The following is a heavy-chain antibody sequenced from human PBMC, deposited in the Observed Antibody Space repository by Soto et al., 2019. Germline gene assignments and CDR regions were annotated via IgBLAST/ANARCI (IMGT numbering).Heavy chain of an antibody. D-gene: IGHD3-10*01. CDR1: GGSISSGGYY. J-gene: IGHJ4*02. CDR3: ARVGGFGDVY. Sequence: SETLSLTCTVSGGSISSGGYYWSRIRQHPGKGLEWIGYIYYSGSTYYNPSLKSRVTISVDTSKNQFSLKLSSVTAADTAVYYCARVGGFGDVYWGQGTLVTVSS. V-gene: IGHV4-31*03. CDR2: IYYSGST.